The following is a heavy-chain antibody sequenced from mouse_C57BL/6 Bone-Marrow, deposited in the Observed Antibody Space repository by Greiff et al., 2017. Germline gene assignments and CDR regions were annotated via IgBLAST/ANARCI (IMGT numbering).Heavy chain of an antibody. Sequence: QVQLQQSGAELVRPGTSVKVSCKASGYAFTNYLIEWVKQRPGQGLEWIGVINPGSGGTNYNEKFKGKATLTADKSSSTAYMQLSSLTSEDSAVYCCARGGFYFDYWGQGTTLTVSS. V-gene: IGHV1-54*01. CDR3: ARGGFYFDY. CDR1: GYAFTNYL. J-gene: IGHJ2*01. CDR2: INPGSGGT.